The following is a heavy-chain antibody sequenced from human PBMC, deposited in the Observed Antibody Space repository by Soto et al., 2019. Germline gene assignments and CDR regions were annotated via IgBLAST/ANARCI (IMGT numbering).Heavy chain of an antibody. J-gene: IGHJ4*01. Sequence: GESLKISCKGSGYTFTNYWMGWVRQMPGKGLEWMGIIYPGDSDTRYSPSFQGKVTISADKSTSTDYLQWRSLKASDTAMYYCARIPSPATYYFHXWGQGTLVTVSX. CDR3: ARIPSPATYYFHX. CDR2: IYPGDSDT. V-gene: IGHV5-51*01. CDR1: GYTFTNYW. D-gene: IGHD2-2*01.